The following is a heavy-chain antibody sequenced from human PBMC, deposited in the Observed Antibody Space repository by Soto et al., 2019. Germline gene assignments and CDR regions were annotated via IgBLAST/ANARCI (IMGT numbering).Heavy chain of an antibody. Sequence: GGSLRLSCAASGFTFSSYSMNWVRQAPGKGLEWVSYISSSSSTMYYADSVKGRFTISRDNAKNSLYLQMNSLRDEDTAVYYCASRTIFGSWFVVGGMDVWGQGTTVTVSS. V-gene: IGHV3-48*02. J-gene: IGHJ6*02. CDR2: ISSSSSTM. D-gene: IGHD3-3*01. CDR3: ASRTIFGSWFVVGGMDV. CDR1: GFTFSSYS.